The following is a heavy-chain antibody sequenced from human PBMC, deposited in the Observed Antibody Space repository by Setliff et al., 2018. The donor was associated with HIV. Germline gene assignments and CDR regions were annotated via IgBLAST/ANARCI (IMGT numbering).Heavy chain of an antibody. Sequence: TGGSLRLSCAASGFIFENYNMNWVRQAPGKGLEWISFITSSGSTQYYADSVKGRFTISRDNAKNSLYLQMNSLRAEDTAVYYCARYLGYFDYWGQGTLVTVSS. CDR2: ITSSGSTQ. CDR1: GFIFENYN. J-gene: IGHJ4*02. CDR3: ARYLGYFDY. D-gene: IGHD7-27*01. V-gene: IGHV3-48*04.